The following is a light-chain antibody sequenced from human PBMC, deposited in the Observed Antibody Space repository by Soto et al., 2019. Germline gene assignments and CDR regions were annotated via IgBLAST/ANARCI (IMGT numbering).Light chain of an antibody. V-gene: IGKV1-5*01. CDR3: QQYNTYWT. J-gene: IGKJ1*01. Sequence: IQMTQSPSTVSASVGDRVTITCRASQRISTWLAWYQQRPGKAPKLLIYGASTLESGVPSRFSGSGSGTEFTLTISSLQAEDFATYYCQQYNTYWTFGQGTKVDIK. CDR1: QRISTW. CDR2: GAS.